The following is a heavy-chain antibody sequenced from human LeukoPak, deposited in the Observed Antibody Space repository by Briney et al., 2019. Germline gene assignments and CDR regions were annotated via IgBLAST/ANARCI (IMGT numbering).Heavy chain of an antibody. CDR2: INHSGSI. Sequence: PSETLSLTCTVYGGSFSGYYWSWIRQPPGRGLEWIGEINHSGSINYNPSLKSRVTISVDTSKNQFSLKLSSVTAADTAVYYCARQLVAGTGNWFDPWGQGTLVTVSS. J-gene: IGHJ5*02. CDR1: GGSFSGYY. CDR3: ARQLVAGTGNWFDP. V-gene: IGHV4-34*01. D-gene: IGHD6-19*01.